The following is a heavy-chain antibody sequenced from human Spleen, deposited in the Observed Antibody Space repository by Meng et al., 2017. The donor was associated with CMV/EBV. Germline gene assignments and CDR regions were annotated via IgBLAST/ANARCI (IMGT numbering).Heavy chain of an antibody. J-gene: IGHJ5*02. CDR2: INTESGST. CDR1: GYTFTRYF. CDR3: ARDNWDYCTSSSCYRNNRFDP. D-gene: IGHD2-2*01. V-gene: IGHV1-46*01. Sequence: ASVKVSCKASGYTFTRYFMHWVRQAPGQGLEYMGIINTESGSTSYTQKFQGRVTITRDTSTSTVYMDLSSLRSEDTAVYYCARDNWDYCTSSSCYRNNRFDPWGQGTLVTVSS.